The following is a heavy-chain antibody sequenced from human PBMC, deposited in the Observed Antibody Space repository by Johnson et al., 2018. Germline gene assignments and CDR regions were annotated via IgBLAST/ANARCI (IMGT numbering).Heavy chain of an antibody. CDR2: MNPNNGNT. CDR3: AGVPLDV. CDR1: GYTFTSYD. Sequence: QVQLVESGAEVKKPGASVKVSCKASGYTFTSYDINWVRQATGQGLEWMGWMNPNNGNTGYAQKFQGRVTMTRDTSISPAYIELSSLSSEDTAVYYCAGVPLDVWGQGTTVTVSS. V-gene: IGHV1-8*01. J-gene: IGHJ6*02.